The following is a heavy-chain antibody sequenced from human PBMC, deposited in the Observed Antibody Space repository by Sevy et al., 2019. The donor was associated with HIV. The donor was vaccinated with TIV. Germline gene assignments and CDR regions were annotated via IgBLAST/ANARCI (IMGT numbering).Heavy chain of an antibody. CDR1: GFTFSNAW. D-gene: IGHD3-3*01. CDR3: TTDFSREYYDFWSGYYRDYYYGMDV. CDR2: IKSKTDGGTT. Sequence: GSLRLSCAASGFTFSNAWMSWVRQAPGKGLEWVGRIKSKTDGGTTDYAAPVKGRFTISRDDSKNTLYLQMNSLKTEDTAVYYCTTDFSREYYDFWSGYYRDYYYGMDVWGQGTTVTVSS. V-gene: IGHV3-15*01. J-gene: IGHJ6*02.